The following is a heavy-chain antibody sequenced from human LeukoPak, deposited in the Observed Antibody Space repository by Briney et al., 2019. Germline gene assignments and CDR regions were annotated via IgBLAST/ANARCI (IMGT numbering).Heavy chain of an antibody. J-gene: IGHJ4*02. D-gene: IGHD5-18*01. CDR1: GFTFSSYW. CDR3: AKGYSYGRFDY. V-gene: IGHV3-7*03. Sequence: GGSLRLSCAASGFTFSSYWMTWVRQAPGKGLEWVANIKQDGSEKYYVDSVKGRFTISRDNAKNSLYLQMNSLRAEDTAVYYCAKGYSYGRFDYWGQGTLVTVSS. CDR2: IKQDGSEK.